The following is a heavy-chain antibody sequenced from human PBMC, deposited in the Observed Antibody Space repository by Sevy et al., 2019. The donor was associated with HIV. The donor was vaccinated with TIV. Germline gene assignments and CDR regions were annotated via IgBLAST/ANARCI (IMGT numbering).Heavy chain of an antibody. CDR3: ARALGSSSWYGGYYFDY. CDR1: GDSVSSNSAA. V-gene: IGHV6-1*01. J-gene: IGHJ4*02. CDR2: TYYRSKWYN. D-gene: IGHD6-13*01. Sequence: SQTLSLTCAISGDSVSSNSAAWNWIRQSPSRGLEWLGRTYYRSKWYNDYAVSVKSRITINPDTSKNQFSLQLNSVTPEDTALYYCARALGSSSWYGGYYFDYWGQGTLVTVSS.